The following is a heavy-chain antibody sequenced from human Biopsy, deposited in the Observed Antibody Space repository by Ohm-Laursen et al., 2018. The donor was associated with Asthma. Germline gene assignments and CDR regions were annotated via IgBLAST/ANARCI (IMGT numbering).Heavy chain of an antibody. CDR3: ASDFPKDYVRYNFQF. V-gene: IGHV1-24*01. D-gene: IGHD4-17*01. J-gene: IGHJ4*02. CDR1: GYSLTDLS. Sequence: ASVSVSCKVSGYSLTDLSMHWVRQAPGQGIEWMGGHDHEEGGTVNARRFQGRVTMTEDTSTDTAYMELNSLSSDDTAVYYCASDFPKDYVRYNFQFWGQGTLVTVSS. CDR2: HDHEEGGT.